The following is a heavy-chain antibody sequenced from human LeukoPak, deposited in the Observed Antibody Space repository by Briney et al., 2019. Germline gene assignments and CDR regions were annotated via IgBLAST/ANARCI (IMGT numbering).Heavy chain of an antibody. D-gene: IGHD2-15*01. J-gene: IGHJ4*02. CDR3: ARATRYCSGGSCLDY. CDR1: GYTFTSYY. CDR2: INPSGGST. Sequence: GASVKVSCKAPGYTFTSYYMHWVRQAPGQGLEWMGIINPSGGSTSYAQKFQGRVTMTRDMSTSTVYMELSSLRSEDTAVYYCARATRYCSGGSCLDYWGQGTLVTVSS. V-gene: IGHV1-46*01.